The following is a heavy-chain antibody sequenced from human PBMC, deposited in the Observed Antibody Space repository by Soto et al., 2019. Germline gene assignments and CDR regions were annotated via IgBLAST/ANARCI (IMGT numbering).Heavy chain of an antibody. CDR3: AKDSILEWLLPLFDY. V-gene: IGHV3-23*01. CDR1: GFTFSSYA. D-gene: IGHD3-3*01. J-gene: IGHJ4*02. Sequence: EVQLLESGGGLVQPGGSLRLSCAASGFTFSSYAMSWVRQAPGKGLEWVSAISGSGGSTYYADSVKGRFTISRDNSKNTLYLQMNSLRAEDTSVYYCAKDSILEWLLPLFDYWGQGTLVTVSS. CDR2: ISGSGGST.